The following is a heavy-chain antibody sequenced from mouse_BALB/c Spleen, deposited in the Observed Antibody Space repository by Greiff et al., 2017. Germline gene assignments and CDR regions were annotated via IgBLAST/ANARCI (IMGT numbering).Heavy chain of an antibody. D-gene: IGHD2-4*01. Sequence: VMLVESGPGLVAPSQSLSITCTVSGFSLTSYGVHWVRQPPGKGLEWLGVIWAGGSTNYNSALMSRLSISKDNSKSQVFLKMNSLQTDDTAMYYCAREMIYYDYDVYYYAMDYWGQGTSVTVSS. CDR2: IWAGGST. CDR3: AREMIYYDYDVYYYAMDY. J-gene: IGHJ4*01. CDR1: GFSLTSYG. V-gene: IGHV2-9*02.